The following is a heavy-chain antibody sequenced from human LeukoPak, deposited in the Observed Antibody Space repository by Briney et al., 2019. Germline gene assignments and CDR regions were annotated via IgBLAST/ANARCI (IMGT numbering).Heavy chain of an antibody. Sequence: PSETLSLTCTVSGGSISSYYWSWIRQPPGKGLEWIGYIYYSGSTNYNPSLKSRVTISVDTSKNQFSLKLSSVTAADTAVYYCARGPYYYDSSGYYWFGPWGQGTLVTVSS. CDR1: GGSISSYY. CDR2: IYYSGST. CDR3: ARGPYYYDSSGYYWFGP. D-gene: IGHD3-22*01. J-gene: IGHJ5*02. V-gene: IGHV4-59*01.